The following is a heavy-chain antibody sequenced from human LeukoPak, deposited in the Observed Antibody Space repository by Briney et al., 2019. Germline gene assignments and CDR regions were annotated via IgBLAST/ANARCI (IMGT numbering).Heavy chain of an antibody. Sequence: ASVKVSCKASGYTFTGYYMHWVRQAPGQGLEWMGWINPNSGGTNYAQKFQGRVTMTRDTSISTAYMELSRLRSDDTAVYYCARAAAADRWFDPWGQGTLVTVSS. CDR3: ARAAAADRWFDP. CDR1: GYTFTGYY. V-gene: IGHV1-2*02. CDR2: INPNSGGT. J-gene: IGHJ5*02. D-gene: IGHD6-13*01.